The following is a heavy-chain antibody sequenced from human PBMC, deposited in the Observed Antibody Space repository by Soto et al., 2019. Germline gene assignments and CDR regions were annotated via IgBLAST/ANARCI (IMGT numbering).Heavy chain of an antibody. V-gene: IGHV1-24*01. CDR2: FDPEDGET. D-gene: IGHD6-13*01. CDR3: ATGGGAAVVNAFDI. Sequence: ASVKVSCKVSGYTLTELSMHWVRQAPGKGLEWMGGFDPEDGETIYAQKFQGRVTMTEDTSTDTAYMELSSLRSEDTAVYYCATGGGAAVVNAFDIWGQGPMVTVSS. J-gene: IGHJ3*02. CDR1: GYTLTELS.